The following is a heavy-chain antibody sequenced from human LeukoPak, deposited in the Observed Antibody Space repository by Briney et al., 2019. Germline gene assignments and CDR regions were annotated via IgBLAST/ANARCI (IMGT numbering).Heavy chain of an antibody. D-gene: IGHD5-18*01. Sequence: PSETLSLTCTVSGYSISSGYYWGWIRQPPGEGLEWIGSIYHSGSTYYNPSLKSRVTISVDTSKNQFSLKLSSVTAADTAVYYCARPRTRGYSYGHPFDYWGQGTLVTVSS. CDR2: IYHSGST. CDR3: ARPRTRGYSYGHPFDY. CDR1: GYSISSGYY. V-gene: IGHV4-38-2*02. J-gene: IGHJ4*02.